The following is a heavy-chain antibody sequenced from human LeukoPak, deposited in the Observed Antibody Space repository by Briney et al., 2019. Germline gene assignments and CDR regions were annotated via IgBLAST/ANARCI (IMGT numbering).Heavy chain of an antibody. V-gene: IGHV4-59*01. D-gene: IGHD1-26*01. CDR3: ARHGGSYTFDP. Sequence: SETLALTWTGSGGSFSSFYWSWIRQPAGKGLELTGYMYDSGSTNYDPFLKSRVTISVDTYKNQFSLTLNSVTAADTAVYYCARHGGSYTFDPWGQGVLVTVSS. CDR1: GGSFSSFY. J-gene: IGHJ5*02. CDR2: MYDSGST.